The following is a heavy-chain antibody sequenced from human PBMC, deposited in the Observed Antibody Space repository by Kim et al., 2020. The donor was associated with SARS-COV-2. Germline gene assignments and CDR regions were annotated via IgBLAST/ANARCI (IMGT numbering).Heavy chain of an antibody. CDR1: GFTFGDYG. D-gene: IGHD2-21*02. Sequence: GGSLRLSCATSGFTFGDYGMSWVRQAPGNGLEWISAINWNAGSIRYADSVKGRFTVSRDNAKNSLYLQMSSLRAEDTAFYFCARWLTAIRGGAEYFQHWGQGTLVTVSS. V-gene: IGHV3-20*04. CDR3: ARWLTAIRGGAEYFQH. CDR2: INWNAGSI. J-gene: IGHJ1*01.